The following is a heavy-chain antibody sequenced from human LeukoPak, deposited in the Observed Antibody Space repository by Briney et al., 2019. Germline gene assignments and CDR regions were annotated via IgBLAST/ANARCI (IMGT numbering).Heavy chain of an antibody. CDR1: IDSICSYY. Sequence: SETLSLTCTVSIDSICSYYWSWIRKPPGKGLEWVGCFYYNGSTNYSPSLESRVTMSVDTSKNQFSLKLSSVTAADTAVYYCARGGGEYRYDPYFDYWGQGTLVTASS. CDR2: FYYNGST. V-gene: IGHV4-59*01. J-gene: IGHJ4*02. D-gene: IGHD3-16*01. CDR3: ARGGGEYRYDPYFDY.